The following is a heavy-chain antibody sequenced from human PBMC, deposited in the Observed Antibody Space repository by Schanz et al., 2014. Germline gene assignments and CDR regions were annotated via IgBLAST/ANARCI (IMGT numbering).Heavy chain of an antibody. CDR1: GYTFTSHG. CDR2: IRPDNGHT. CDR3: VRVPSRDVSFDL. J-gene: IGHJ2*01. Sequence: QVQLVQSGAEVKKPGASVKVSYKASGYTFTSHGISWVRQAPGQGLEWLGWIRPDNGHTTYSQKVRDRVIFTTDTSANTAYMELRSLRSDDTAHYYCVRVPSRDVSFDLWGRGTLVTVSS. D-gene: IGHD3-16*01. V-gene: IGHV1-18*01.